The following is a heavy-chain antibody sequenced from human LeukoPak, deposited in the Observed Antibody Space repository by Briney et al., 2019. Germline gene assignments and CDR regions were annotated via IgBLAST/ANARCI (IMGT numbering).Heavy chain of an antibody. CDR1: GDSVSSGGVA. CDR2: TYYASQWSN. V-gene: IGHV6-1*01. Sequence: SQTLSLTCAISGDSVSSGGVAWNWIRQSPSRGLEWLGRTYYASQWSNEYALSVKSRITINPDTSKNQFSLQLNSVTPEDTAVYYCTRGRNSAFDYWGQGTLATVSS. D-gene: IGHD1-14*01. CDR3: TRGRNSAFDY. J-gene: IGHJ4*02.